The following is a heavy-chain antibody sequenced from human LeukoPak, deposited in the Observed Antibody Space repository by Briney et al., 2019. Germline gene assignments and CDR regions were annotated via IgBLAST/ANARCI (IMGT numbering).Heavy chain of an antibody. J-gene: IGHJ6*03. CDR2: IYPGESDT. CDR1: GCLFTTYW. Sequence: GGALEISWKGSGCLFTTYWIGWVRQLPGKGLEGMGIIYPGESDTRYSPSFQGQVTISADKSISTAYLQWSSLKASDTAMYYCARSGVVTFYQYMDVWGTGTTVTVSS. CDR3: ARSGVVTFYQYMDV. V-gene: IGHV5-51*01. D-gene: IGHD3-3*01.